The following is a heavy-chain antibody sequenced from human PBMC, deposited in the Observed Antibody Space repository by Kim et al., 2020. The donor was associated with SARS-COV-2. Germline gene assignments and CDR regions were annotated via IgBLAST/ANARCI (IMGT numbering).Heavy chain of an antibody. CDR2: MNKDGSYK. Sequence: GGSLRLSCAVSGFTFSTSRMTWARQAPGKGLEWVANMNKDGSYKYYADSAKGRFTISRDNAENSLYLQMTSLRVEDTAIYYCVRAELYSFSCWGQGTLVTVS. D-gene: IGHD1-26*01. CDR3: VRAELYSFSC. V-gene: IGHV3-7*01. CDR1: GFTFSTSR. J-gene: IGHJ1*01.